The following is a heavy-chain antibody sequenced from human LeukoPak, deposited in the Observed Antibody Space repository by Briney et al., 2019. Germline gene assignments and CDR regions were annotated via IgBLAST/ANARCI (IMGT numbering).Heavy chain of an antibody. J-gene: IGHJ4*02. CDR2: INPNSGKT. Sequence: ASVKVSCKASGYTFTSYDINWVRQATGQGLEWMGWINPNSGKTGHIQKFQGRVTMTRDTSISSAYMELSGLRSEDTAVYYCARRIPPDFWGQGTPVTVSS. V-gene: IGHV1-8*01. D-gene: IGHD2-2*02. CDR1: GYTFTSYD. CDR3: ARRIPPDF.